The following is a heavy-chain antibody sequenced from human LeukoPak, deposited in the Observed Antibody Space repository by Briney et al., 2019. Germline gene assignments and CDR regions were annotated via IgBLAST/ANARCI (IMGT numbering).Heavy chain of an antibody. CDR1: GFTFSNAW. CDR2: IKSKTDGGTT. CDR3: TTQLGKGVFDI. J-gene: IGHJ3*02. D-gene: IGHD7-27*01. V-gene: IGHV3-15*01. Sequence: GGCLRLSCAASGFTFSNAWMSWARQAQGKGLEWVGRIKSKTDGGTTDYAAPVKGRFTISRDDSKNTLYLQMNSLKTEDTAVYYCTTQLGKGVFDIWGQGTMVPVSS.